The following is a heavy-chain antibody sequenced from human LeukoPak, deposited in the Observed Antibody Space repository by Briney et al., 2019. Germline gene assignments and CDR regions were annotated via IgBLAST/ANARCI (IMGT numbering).Heavy chain of an antibody. Sequence: SETLSLTCAVYGGSFSGYVWSWIRQPPGKGLDFIGEINHSGSTNYTPSLKSRVTISVYTSKNQFSLKLSAVTAADTALYYCAKGRRQQPPYYYYYGMDVWSQGTTATV. CDR1: GGSFSGYV. V-gene: IGHV4-34*01. CDR3: AKGRRQQPPYYYYYGMDV. CDR2: INHSGST. J-gene: IGHJ6*02. D-gene: IGHD6-13*01.